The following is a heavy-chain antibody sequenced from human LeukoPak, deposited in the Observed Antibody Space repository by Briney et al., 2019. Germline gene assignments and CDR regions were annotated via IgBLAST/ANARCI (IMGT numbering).Heavy chain of an antibody. V-gene: IGHV3-30*02. D-gene: IGHD3-10*01. J-gene: IGHJ4*02. CDR2: IRYDGSNK. CDR3: ARDHYYGSGSFNYFDY. Sequence: PGGSLRLSCAASGFTFSSYGMHWVRQAPGKGLEWVAFIRYDGSNKYYADSVKGRFTISRDNAKNSLYLQMNSLRAEDTAVYYCARDHYYGSGSFNYFDYWGQGTLVTVSS. CDR1: GFTFSSYG.